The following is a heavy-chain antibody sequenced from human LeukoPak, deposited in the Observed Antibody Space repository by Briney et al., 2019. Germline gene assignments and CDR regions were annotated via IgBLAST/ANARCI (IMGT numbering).Heavy chain of an antibody. Sequence: SSETLSLTCTVSGGSISSYYWSWIRQPPGKGLEWIGYIYYSGSTNYNPSLKSRVTISVDTSKNQFSLKLSSVTAADTAVYYCARLGNCGGDCYPDYWGQGTLVTVSS. CDR3: ARLGNCGGDCYPDY. J-gene: IGHJ4*02. CDR2: IYYSGST. CDR1: GGSISSYY. D-gene: IGHD2-21*02. V-gene: IGHV4-59*01.